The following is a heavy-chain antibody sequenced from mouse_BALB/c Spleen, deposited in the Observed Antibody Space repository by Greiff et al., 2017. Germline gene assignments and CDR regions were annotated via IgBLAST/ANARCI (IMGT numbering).Heavy chain of an antibody. Sequence: VQLKQTGPELVKPGASVKISCKASGYSFTDYIMLWVKQSHGKSLEWIGNINPYYGSTSYNLKFKGKATLTVDKSSSTAYMQLNSLTSEDSAVYYCARAYRYDGGYYAMDYWGQGTSVTVSS. V-gene: IGHV1-39*01. CDR3: ARAYRYDGGYYAMDY. CDR2: INPYYGST. CDR1: GYSFTDYI. D-gene: IGHD2-14*01. J-gene: IGHJ4*01.